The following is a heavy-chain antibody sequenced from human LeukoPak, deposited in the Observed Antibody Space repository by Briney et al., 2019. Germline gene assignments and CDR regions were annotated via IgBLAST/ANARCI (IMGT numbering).Heavy chain of an antibody. CDR3: ARGSAVAGTGDY. D-gene: IGHD6-19*01. Sequence: PGGSLRLSCAASGFTVSSNYMSWARQAPGKGLVWVSRIKSDGSSTSYADSVKGRFTISRDNAKNTLYLQMNSLRAEDTAVYYCARGSAVAGTGDYWGQGTLVTVSS. CDR2: IKSDGSST. J-gene: IGHJ4*02. V-gene: IGHV3-74*01. CDR1: GFTVSSNY.